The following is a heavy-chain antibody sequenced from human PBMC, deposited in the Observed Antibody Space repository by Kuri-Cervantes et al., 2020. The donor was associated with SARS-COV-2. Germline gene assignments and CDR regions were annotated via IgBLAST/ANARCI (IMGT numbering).Heavy chain of an antibody. D-gene: IGHD5-24*01. J-gene: IGHJ6*02. CDR1: GGTFSSYA. CDR2: IIPIFGTA. Sequence: SVKVSCKASGGTFSSYAISWVRQAPGQGLEWMGGIIPIFGTANYAQKFQGRVTITADKSTRTAYMELSSLRSEDTAVYYCAGSRWLQLDYYYYYGMDVWGQGTTVTVSS. CDR3: AGSRWLQLDYYYYYGMDV. V-gene: IGHV1-69*06.